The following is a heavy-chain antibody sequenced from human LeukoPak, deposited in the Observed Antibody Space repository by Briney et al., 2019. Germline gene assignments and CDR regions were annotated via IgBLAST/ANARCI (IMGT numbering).Heavy chain of an antibody. Sequence: PGGSLRLSCAASGFTFSTYWMHWVRQAPGKGLVWVSRVNSDGSSTIYADSVKGRFTISRDNSKNTLYLQMNSLRAEDTAVYYCARLYGTYPGWFDPWGQGTLVTVSS. V-gene: IGHV3-74*01. CDR1: GFTFSTYW. J-gene: IGHJ5*02. CDR3: ARLYGTYPGWFDP. CDR2: VNSDGSST. D-gene: IGHD4-17*01.